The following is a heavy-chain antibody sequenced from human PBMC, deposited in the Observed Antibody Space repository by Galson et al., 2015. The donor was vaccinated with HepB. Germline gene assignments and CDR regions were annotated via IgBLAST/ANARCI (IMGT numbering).Heavy chain of an antibody. Sequence: ETLSLTCAVYGGSFSGYYWSWIRQPPGKGLEWIGEINHSGSTNYNPSLKSRVTISVDTSKNQFSLKLSSVTAADTAVYYCASRTKLRYCTNGVCPDWYFDLWGRGTLVTVSS. V-gene: IGHV4-34*01. J-gene: IGHJ2*01. CDR2: INHSGST. CDR3: ASRTKLRYCTNGVCPDWYFDL. CDR1: GGSFSGYY. D-gene: IGHD2-8*01.